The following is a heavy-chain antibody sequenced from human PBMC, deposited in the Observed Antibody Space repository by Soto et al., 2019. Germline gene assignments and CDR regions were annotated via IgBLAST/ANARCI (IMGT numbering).Heavy chain of an antibody. CDR3: ARDWDSSGLFDP. CDR1: GASITTYY. D-gene: IGHD3-10*01. V-gene: IGHV4-59*01. J-gene: IGHJ5*02. CDR2: ISYSGST. Sequence: RSLTCSVSGASITTYYWSWIRQPPGKGLEWIGSISYSGSTKYNPSLESRVMISLDTSKNQFSLRLTSVTAADTALYYCARDWDSSGLFDPWGQGALVTVSS.